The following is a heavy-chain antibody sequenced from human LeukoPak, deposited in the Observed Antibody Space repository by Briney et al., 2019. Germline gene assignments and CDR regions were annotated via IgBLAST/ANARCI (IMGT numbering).Heavy chain of an antibody. Sequence: PSETLSLTCAVYGGSFSGYYWSWIRQPPGKGLEWIGEINHSGSTNYNPSLKSRVTISVDTSKNQFSLKLSSVTAADTAVYYCARRVVAATYYYYYYGMDVWGQGTTVTVSS. J-gene: IGHJ6*02. CDR3: ARRVVAATYYYYYYGMDV. CDR1: GGSFSGYY. D-gene: IGHD2-15*01. V-gene: IGHV4-34*01. CDR2: INHSGST.